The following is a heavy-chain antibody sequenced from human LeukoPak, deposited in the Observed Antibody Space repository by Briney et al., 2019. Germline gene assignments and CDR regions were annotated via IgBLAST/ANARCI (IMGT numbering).Heavy chain of an antibody. V-gene: IGHV3-30*04. D-gene: IGHD1-26*01. J-gene: IGHJ3*02. CDR2: ISYDGRTK. CDR1: GFIFSDYG. CDR3: ARDSHYSGSHGGAFDI. Sequence: PGRTLRLFCSASGFIFSDYGMHWASQAPGKGLEWLAFISYDGRTKNYAGSVKGRFTFSRDNSKDTLYLQMNNLRAEDTAVYYCARDSHYSGSHGGAFDIGGQGTMVTVSP.